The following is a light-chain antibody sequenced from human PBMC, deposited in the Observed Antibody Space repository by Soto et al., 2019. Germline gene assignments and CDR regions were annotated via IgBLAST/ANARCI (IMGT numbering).Light chain of an antibody. CDR1: QSVSSSY. J-gene: IGKJ1*01. CDR2: GAS. Sequence: VLTQSPGPLSLSPGERGTLSCRASQSVSSSYLAWYQQKPGQAPRLLIYGASSRATGIPDRFSGSGSGTDFTLTISRLEPEDFAVYYCQQYGSSPWTFGQGTKVDIK. V-gene: IGKV3-20*01. CDR3: QQYGSSPWT.